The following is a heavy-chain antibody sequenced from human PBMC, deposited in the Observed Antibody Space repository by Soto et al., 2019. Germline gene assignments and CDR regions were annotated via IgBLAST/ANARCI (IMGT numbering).Heavy chain of an antibody. D-gene: IGHD6-19*01. CDR2: ISHIGSV. CDR1: GVSISSNYY. V-gene: IGHV4-4*02. J-gene: IGHJ4*02. Sequence: QVLLQESGPGLVQPSGTLSLSCAVSGVSISSNYYWGWVRQSPGKGLEWLGDISHIGSVNYRPSLMSRVTISMDRSENQFSLKLNSVTAADTAVYYCVRSFGWYAIDYWGQGTLVIVSS. CDR3: VRSFGWYAIDY.